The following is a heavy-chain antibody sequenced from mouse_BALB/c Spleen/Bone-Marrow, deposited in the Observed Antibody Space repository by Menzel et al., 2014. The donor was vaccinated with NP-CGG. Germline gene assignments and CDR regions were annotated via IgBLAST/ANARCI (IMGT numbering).Heavy chain of an antibody. Sequence: VKLVESGPGLMAPSQSLSITCTVSGFSLTGYGVSWVRQPPGKGLEWLGMIWGDGSTDYNSALKSRLSISKDNSKSQVFLKMNSLQTDDTARYYCARDSFLITRALDYWGQGTSVTVSS. V-gene: IGHV2-6-7*01. CDR1: GFSLTGYG. D-gene: IGHD2-4*01. CDR2: IWGDGST. CDR3: ARDSFLITRALDY. J-gene: IGHJ4*01.